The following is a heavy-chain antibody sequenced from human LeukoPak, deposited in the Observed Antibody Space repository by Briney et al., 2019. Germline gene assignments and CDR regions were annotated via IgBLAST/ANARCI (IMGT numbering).Heavy chain of an antibody. V-gene: IGHV4-59*01. CDR2: IYYSGST. D-gene: IGHD3-3*01. CDR3: AARNYDFWSGRDWFDP. CDR1: GGSISSYY. Sequence: KPSETLSLTCTVSGGSISSYYWSWIRQPPGKGLEWIGYIYYSGSTNYNPSLKSRVTISVDTSKNQFSLKLSSVTAADTAVYYCAARNYDFWSGRDWFDPWGQGTLVTVSS. J-gene: IGHJ5*02.